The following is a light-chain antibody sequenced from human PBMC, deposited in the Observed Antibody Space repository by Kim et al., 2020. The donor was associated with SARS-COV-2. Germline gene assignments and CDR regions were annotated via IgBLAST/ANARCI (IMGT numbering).Light chain of an antibody. CDR2: DAS. CDR1: QSVSSN. Sequence: SPGQRATLSCRASQSVSSNLAWYQQKPGLAPRLLIHDASTRATGIPARFSGSGSGTEFTLTISNLQSEDFAVYYCQQYHNWPPITFGQGTRLEIK. V-gene: IGKV3-15*01. J-gene: IGKJ5*01. CDR3: QQYHNWPPIT.